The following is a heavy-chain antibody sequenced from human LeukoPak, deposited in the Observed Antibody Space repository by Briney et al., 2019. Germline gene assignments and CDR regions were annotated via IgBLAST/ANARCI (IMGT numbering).Heavy chain of an antibody. V-gene: IGHV1-18*01. CDR2: INTYNGNT. CDR1: GYTFTSYG. D-gene: IGHD2-15*01. CDR3: ARDSCSGGSCYDDY. J-gene: IGHJ4*02. Sequence: ASVKVSCKTSGYTFTSYGVTWVRQAPGEGLEWMGWINTYNGNTNYAQKVQDRVTITKDTSTSTAYMELRSLSPDDRAVYYCARDSCSGGSCYDDYWGQGPLVTVSS.